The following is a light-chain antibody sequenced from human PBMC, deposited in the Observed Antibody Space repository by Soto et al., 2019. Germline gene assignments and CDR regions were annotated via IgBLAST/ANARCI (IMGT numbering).Light chain of an antibody. CDR1: QTVRNNY. V-gene: IGKV3-20*01. J-gene: IGKJ4*01. CDR2: DAS. Sequence: EFVLTQSPGTLSLSPGERATLSCRASQTVRNNYLAWYQQKPGQAPRLLIYDASSRATGIPDRFSGGGSGTDFALTISRLEPEDFAVYYCQQFCSYPLTLVGGTKVDIK. CDR3: QQFCSYPLT.